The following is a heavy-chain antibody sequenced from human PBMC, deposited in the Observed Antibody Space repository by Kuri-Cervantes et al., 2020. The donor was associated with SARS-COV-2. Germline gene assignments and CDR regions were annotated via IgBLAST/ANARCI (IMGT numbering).Heavy chain of an antibody. Sequence: ESLKISCTVSGGSISSSSYYWGWIRQPPGKGLEWIGSIYYSGSTKYNPSLNSRVTMSVDTSKNQFSLRLSSVTAADTAVYFCARGAAVAATCFDYWGQGTLVTVSS. CDR3: ARGAAVAATCFDY. J-gene: IGHJ4*02. D-gene: IGHD6-19*01. CDR1: GGSISSSSYY. CDR2: IYYSGST. V-gene: IGHV4-39*07.